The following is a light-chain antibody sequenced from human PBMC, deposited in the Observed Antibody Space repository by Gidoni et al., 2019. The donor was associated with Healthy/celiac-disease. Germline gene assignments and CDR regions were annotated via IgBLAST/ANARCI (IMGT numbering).Light chain of an antibody. V-gene: IGKV1-27*01. J-gene: IGKJ4*01. CDR1: QGISNY. CDR2: AAS. CDR3: QRYNSALALT. Sequence: DIQMTQSPSSLSASVGDRVTITCRASQGISNYLAWYQQKPWKVPKLLIYAASTLQSGVPSRFSGSGSGTDVTLTISSLQPEDVATYYCQRYNSALALTFGGETKVGIK.